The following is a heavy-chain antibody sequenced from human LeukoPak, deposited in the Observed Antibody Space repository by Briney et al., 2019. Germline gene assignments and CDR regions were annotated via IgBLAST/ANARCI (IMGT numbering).Heavy chain of an antibody. CDR2: ISYDGSNK. Sequence: GGSLSLSCAASGFTFSSYAMHWVRQAPGKGLEWVAVISYDGSNKYYADSVKGRFTISRDNSKNTLYLQMNSLRAEDTAVYYCARDRDYYDSSGIVDPWGQGTLVTVSS. CDR3: ARDRDYYDSSGIVDP. D-gene: IGHD3-22*01. J-gene: IGHJ5*02. CDR1: GFTFSSYA. V-gene: IGHV3-30*04.